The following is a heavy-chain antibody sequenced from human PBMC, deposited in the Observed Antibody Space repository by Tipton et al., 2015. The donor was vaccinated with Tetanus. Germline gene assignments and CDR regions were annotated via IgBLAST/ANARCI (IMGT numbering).Heavy chain of an antibody. Sequence: LRLSCSVSGVSISGGRYYWSWIRQRPGKGLEWIGDIYSSGSTYTDPSLKGRVTISVDTSKNQFSLRVNSVTAADTAVYYCARDRARGARGWNYFDYWGQGTLVTVSS. J-gene: IGHJ4*02. D-gene: IGHD1-26*01. CDR3: ARDRARGARGWNYFDY. CDR2: IYSSGST. CDR1: GVSISGGRYY. V-gene: IGHV4-31*02.